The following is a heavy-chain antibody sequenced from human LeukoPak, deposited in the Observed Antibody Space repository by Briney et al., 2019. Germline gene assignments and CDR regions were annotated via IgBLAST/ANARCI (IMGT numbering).Heavy chain of an antibody. D-gene: IGHD3-16*01. CDR2: IIPILGIA. J-gene: IGHJ4*02. CDR1: GGTFSSYA. Sequence: SVKVSCKASGGTFSSYAISWVRQAPGQGLEWMGRIIPILGIANYAQKFQGRVTITADKSTSTAYMELSSLRSEDTAVYYCARGGLGEPFGYWGQGTLVTVSS. V-gene: IGHV1-69*04. CDR3: ARGGLGEPFGY.